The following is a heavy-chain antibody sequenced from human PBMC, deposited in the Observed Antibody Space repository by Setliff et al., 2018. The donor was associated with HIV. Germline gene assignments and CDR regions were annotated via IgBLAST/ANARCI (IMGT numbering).Heavy chain of an antibody. J-gene: IGHJ6*03. CDR3: ARGSSWQYYYYYYMDV. CDR2: IYYSGST. Sequence: SETLSLTCTVSGGSISSYYWSWIRQPPGKGLEWIGYIYYSGSTNYNPSLKSRVTISVDTSKNQFSLKLSSVAAADTAVYYCARGSSWQYYYYYYMDVWGKGTTVTVSS. V-gene: IGHV4-59*01. D-gene: IGHD6-13*01. CDR1: GGSISSYY.